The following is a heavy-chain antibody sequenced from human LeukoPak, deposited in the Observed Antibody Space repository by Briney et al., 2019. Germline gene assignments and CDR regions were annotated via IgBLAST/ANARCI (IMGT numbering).Heavy chain of an antibody. V-gene: IGHV3-23*01. CDR1: GFTFSSYA. CDR3: AKDPGCTSCFHGFDP. CDR2: ISGSGGST. J-gene: IGHJ5*02. D-gene: IGHD2-2*01. Sequence: GASLRLSCAASGFTFSSYAMSWVRQAPGKGLEWVSAISGSGGSTYYADSVKGRFTISRDNSKNTLYLQMNSQRAEDTAVYYCAKDPGCTSCFHGFDPWGQGTLVTVSS.